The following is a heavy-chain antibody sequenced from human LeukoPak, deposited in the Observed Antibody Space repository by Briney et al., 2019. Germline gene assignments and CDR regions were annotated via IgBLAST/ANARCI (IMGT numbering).Heavy chain of an antibody. CDR3: AREDGLGVDY. CDR2: INHSGST. V-gene: IGHV4-34*01. J-gene: IGHJ4*02. Sequence: SETLSLTCAVYGGSFSGYYWSWIRQPPGKGLEWIGGINHSGSTNYNPSLKSRVTISVDTSKNQFSLKLSSVTAADTAVYYCAREDGLGVDYWGQGTLVTVSS. CDR1: GGSFSGYY.